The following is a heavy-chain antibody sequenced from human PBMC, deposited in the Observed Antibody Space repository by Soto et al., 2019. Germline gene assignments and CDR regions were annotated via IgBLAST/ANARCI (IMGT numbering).Heavy chain of an antibody. Sequence: AASVKVSFKASGCTFSSYAISWVRQAPGQGLEWMGGIIPIFGTANYAQKFQGRVTITADESTSTAYMELSSLRSEDTAVYYCARPPLRYCSGGSCYSSGYYYYGMDVWGQGTTVTVSS. CDR3: ARPPLRYCSGGSCYSSGYYYYGMDV. V-gene: IGHV1-69*13. D-gene: IGHD2-15*01. CDR2: IIPIFGTA. J-gene: IGHJ6*02. CDR1: GCTFSSYA.